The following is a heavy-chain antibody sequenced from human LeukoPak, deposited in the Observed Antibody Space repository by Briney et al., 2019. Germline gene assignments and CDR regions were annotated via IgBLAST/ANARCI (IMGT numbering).Heavy chain of an antibody. CDR3: ARGPNIYGRPLRFDF. CDR2: LFYSGSA. Sequence: SETLSLTCTVSGGSISSSSYYWGWIRQPPGKGLEWIGSLFYSGSAYYNPSLKSRVTISVDTSRNQFSLKLSPVTAADTASYYCARGPNIYGRPLRFDFWGQGTLVTVSS. CDR1: GGSISSSSYY. V-gene: IGHV4-39*07. D-gene: IGHD5-18*01. J-gene: IGHJ4*02.